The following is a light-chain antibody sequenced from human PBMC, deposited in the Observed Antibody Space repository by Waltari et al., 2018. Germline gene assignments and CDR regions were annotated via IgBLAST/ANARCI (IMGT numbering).Light chain of an antibody. V-gene: IGKV3-20*01. CDR2: GAS. Sequence: EIVLTKSPGTLSLSPGERATLTCRASQSVSRSLAWYQQKPSQAPRLLIYGASNRAAGIPDRFSGSGSGTDFSLTISRLEPEDFAVYYCQHYVRLPATFGQGTKVEIK. CDR3: QHYVRLPAT. CDR1: QSVSRS. J-gene: IGKJ1*01.